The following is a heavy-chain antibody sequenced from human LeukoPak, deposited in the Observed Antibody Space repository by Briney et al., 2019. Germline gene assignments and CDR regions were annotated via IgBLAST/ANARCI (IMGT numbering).Heavy chain of an antibody. J-gene: IGHJ5*02. V-gene: IGHV4-59*01. D-gene: IGHD6-19*01. Sequence: PSETLSLTCTVSGGSISSYYWTWIRQPPGKGLEWIGNIYYSGSTNYNPSLKSRVTISVDTSKNQSSLELCSVTAADTAVYFCARGTAVAGTWGQGTLVTVSS. CDR2: IYYSGST. CDR3: ARGTAVAGT. CDR1: GGSISSYY.